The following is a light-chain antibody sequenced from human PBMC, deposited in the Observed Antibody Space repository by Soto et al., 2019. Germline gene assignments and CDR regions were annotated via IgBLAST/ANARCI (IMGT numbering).Light chain of an antibody. J-gene: IGLJ2*01. Sequence: QSALTQPASVSGSPGQSIAIYCIGTSNDVGAYNYVSWYQQHPGKAPKLLIYDVSGRPSGVSDRLSGSKSGNSASLTISGLQAEVEAAYYFSSYTTTSTVLFVGGTKVTVL. CDR1: SNDVGAYNY. CDR2: DVS. V-gene: IGLV2-14*01. CDR3: SSYTTTSTVL.